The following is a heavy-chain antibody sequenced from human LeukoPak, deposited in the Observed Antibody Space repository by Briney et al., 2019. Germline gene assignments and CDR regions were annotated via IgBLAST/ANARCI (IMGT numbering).Heavy chain of an antibody. D-gene: IGHD3-10*01. V-gene: IGHV4-4*07. CDR1: AGSISSYY. CDR3: ARAPMVRGVIPYFDY. Sequence: SETLSLTCTVSAGSISSYYWSWIRQPAGKGLEWIGRIYTSGSTNYNPSLKSRVTMSVDTSKNQFSLKLSSVTAADTAVYYCARAPMVRGVIPYFDYWGQGTLVTVSS. CDR2: IYTSGST. J-gene: IGHJ4*02.